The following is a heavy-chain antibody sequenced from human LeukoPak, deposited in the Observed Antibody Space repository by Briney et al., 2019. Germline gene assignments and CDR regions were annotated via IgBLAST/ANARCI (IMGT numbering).Heavy chain of an antibody. D-gene: IGHD3-22*01. Sequence: SETLSLTCTVSGGSISSYYWSWIRQPPGKGLEWIGYIYYSGSTNYNPSLKSRVAISVDTSKNQFSLKLSSVTAADTAVYYCARGKSDISGYPVFDSWGQGTQVTVSS. CDR2: IYYSGST. CDR3: ARGKSDISGYPVFDS. J-gene: IGHJ4*02. CDR1: GGSISSYY. V-gene: IGHV4-59*01.